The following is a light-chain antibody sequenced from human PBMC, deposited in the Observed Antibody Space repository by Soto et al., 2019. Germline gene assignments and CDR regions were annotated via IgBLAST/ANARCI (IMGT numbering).Light chain of an antibody. Sequence: QSVLTQPPSASGTPGQRVTISCSGSSSNIGSNYVYWYQQLPGTAPKLLIYRSNQRPSGVPDRFSGSKSGTSASLAISGLRSEDEADYYCAAWDVSLSGVVFGGGTKLTVL. CDR1: SSNIGSNY. CDR2: RSN. J-gene: IGLJ2*01. CDR3: AAWDVSLSGVV. V-gene: IGLV1-47*01.